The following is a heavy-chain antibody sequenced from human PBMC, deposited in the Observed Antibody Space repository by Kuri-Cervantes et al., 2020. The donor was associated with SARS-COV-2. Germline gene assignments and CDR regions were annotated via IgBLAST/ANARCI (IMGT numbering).Heavy chain of an antibody. Sequence: GSLRLSCTVSGYSISSGYNWGWIRQPPGNGLEWIGSIYHSGSTYYNPSLKSRVTISVDTSKNQFSLKLSSVTAADTAVYYCASELGYCSCGSCQSDSFDIWGQGTMITVSS. V-gene: IGHV4-38-2*02. CDR2: IYHSGST. CDR1: GYSISSGYN. D-gene: IGHD2-15*01. J-gene: IGHJ3*02. CDR3: ASELGYCSCGSCQSDSFDI.